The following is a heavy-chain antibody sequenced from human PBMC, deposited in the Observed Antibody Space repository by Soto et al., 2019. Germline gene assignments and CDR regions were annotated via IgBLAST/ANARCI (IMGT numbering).Heavy chain of an antibody. D-gene: IGHD6-19*01. V-gene: IGHV1-18*01. CDR1: GYSFTNYG. CDR2: ISAYNGDT. CDR3: ARDRGVAPPVAGNTHYYYYMDV. J-gene: IGHJ6*03. Sequence: QDQLVQSGGEVKKPGASVKVSCKASGYSFTNYGITWVRQAPGQGFEGMGWISAYNGDTNYAQKLQGRVTMTTDASTSTAHLELRSLRSDDTAVYYCARDRGVAPPVAGNTHYYYYMDVWGKGTTVTVSS.